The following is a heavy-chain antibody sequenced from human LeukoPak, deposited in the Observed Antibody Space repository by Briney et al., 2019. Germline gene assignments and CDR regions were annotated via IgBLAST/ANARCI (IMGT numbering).Heavy chain of an antibody. Sequence: PGGSLRLSCAASGFTFSSYGMHWVRQAPGKGLEWVSSISSSSSYIYYADSVKGRFTISRDNAKNSLYLQMNSLRAEDTAVYYCAREIAPGLHQYYYYGMDVWGQGTTVTVSS. CDR3: AREIAPGLHQYYYYGMDV. CDR2: ISSSSSYI. D-gene: IGHD2-15*01. V-gene: IGHV3-21*01. J-gene: IGHJ6*02. CDR1: GFTFSSYG.